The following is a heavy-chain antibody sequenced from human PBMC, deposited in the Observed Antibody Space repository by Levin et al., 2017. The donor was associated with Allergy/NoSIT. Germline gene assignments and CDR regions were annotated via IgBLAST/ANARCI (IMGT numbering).Heavy chain of an antibody. CDR1: TFVFSDYT. CDR2: ITRRSTYI. Sequence: GESLKISCAASTFVFSDYTMNWVRQAPGKGLEWVASITRRSTYIYYADSVKGRFTISRDNAENSVSLQMNSLRAEATAVYYCARGLKILTTGSLYHNAMDAWGRGTTVTVSS. J-gene: IGHJ6*02. D-gene: IGHD3-9*01. CDR3: ARGLKILTTGSLYHNAMDA. V-gene: IGHV3-21*06.